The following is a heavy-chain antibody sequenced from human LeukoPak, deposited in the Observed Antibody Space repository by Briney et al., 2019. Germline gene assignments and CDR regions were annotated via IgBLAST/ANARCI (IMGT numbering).Heavy chain of an antibody. CDR2: IYHSGST. D-gene: IGHD3-10*01. CDR1: GYSISSGYY. CDR3: ASRVYYYGSGSYYSWFDP. J-gene: IGHJ5*02. Sequence: SETLSLTCAVPGYSISSGYYWGWIRPPPGKGLEWIGSIYHSGSTYYNPSLKSRVTISVDTSKNQFSLKLSSVTAADTAVYYCASRVYYYGSGSYYSWFDPWGQGTLVTVSS. V-gene: IGHV4-38-2*01.